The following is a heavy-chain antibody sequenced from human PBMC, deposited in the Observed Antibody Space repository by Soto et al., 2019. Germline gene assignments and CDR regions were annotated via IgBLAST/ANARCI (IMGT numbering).Heavy chain of an antibody. V-gene: IGHV1-69*13. CDR2: IIPFFGTA. J-gene: IGHJ4*02. D-gene: IGHD3-16*01. CDR1: GGTFSTLG. CDR3: ARSAPMDAGDKYYYDF. Sequence: SSVKVPCKASGGTFSTLGISWLRQAPGQGLEWMGGIIPFFGTAKYSQKFEDRISITADESTNTVYMDLRSLTSEDTAIYYCARSAPMDAGDKYYYDFWGQGALVTVSS.